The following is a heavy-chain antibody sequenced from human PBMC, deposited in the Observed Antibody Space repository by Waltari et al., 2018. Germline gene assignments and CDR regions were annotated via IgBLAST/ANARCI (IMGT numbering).Heavy chain of an antibody. D-gene: IGHD4-4*01. V-gene: IGHV3-7*01. CDR1: GFTLSTYW. CDR3: SNSLNV. Sequence: VQIVESGGDLVQPGGSRRLSCVISGFTLSTYWMDWVRQAPGKGLEWVDNIKPDETEKYYVGSVKGRFTISRDNSKNSVYLQMNSLRAEDTAVYYCSNSLNVWGQGTTVTVSS. CDR2: IKPDETEK. J-gene: IGHJ6*02.